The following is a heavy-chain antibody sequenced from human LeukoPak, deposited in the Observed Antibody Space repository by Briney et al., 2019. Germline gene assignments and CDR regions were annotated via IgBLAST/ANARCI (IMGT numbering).Heavy chain of an antibody. CDR2: MSPYNGNT. CDR1: GYNCNAFT. Sequence: ASVKVSRNASGYNCNAFTITWVRQAPGQGLEWMGWMSPYNGNTKYSEHVDDRITMTTDASTTTAYMELRSLRSDDAPVVFFATTDRAGCYYAPNYWGQGSLVTVCS. D-gene: IGHD3-10*01. J-gene: IGHJ4*02. CDR3: ATTDRAGCYYAPNY. V-gene: IGHV1-18*01.